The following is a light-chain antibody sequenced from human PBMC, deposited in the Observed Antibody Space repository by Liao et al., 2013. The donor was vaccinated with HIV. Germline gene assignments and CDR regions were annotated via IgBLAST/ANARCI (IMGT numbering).Light chain of an antibody. CDR1: NIGSKS. Sequence: SYVLTQPPSVSVAPGKTARITCGGNNIGSKSVHWYQQKPGQAPVLVIYYDSDRPSGIPERFSGSISGNTATLTISETQPVDEADYFCQAWDSNTAVFGPGTKVTVL. V-gene: IGLV3-21*01. CDR3: QAWDSNTAV. CDR2: YDS. J-gene: IGLJ1*01.